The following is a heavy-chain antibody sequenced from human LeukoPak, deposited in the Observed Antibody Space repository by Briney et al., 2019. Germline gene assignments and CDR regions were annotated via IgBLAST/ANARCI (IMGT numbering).Heavy chain of an antibody. Sequence: ASVKVSCKASGYTFTSYYMHWVRQAPGQGLEWMGIINPSGGSTSYAQKFQGRVTMTRDTSTSTVYMELSSLRAEDTAVYYCAKSYEGRQPRYYYYYMDVWGKGTTVTVSS. CDR2: INPSGGST. J-gene: IGHJ6*03. CDR3: AKSYEGRQPRYYYYYMDV. CDR1: GYTFTSYY. V-gene: IGHV1-46*01. D-gene: IGHD3-16*01.